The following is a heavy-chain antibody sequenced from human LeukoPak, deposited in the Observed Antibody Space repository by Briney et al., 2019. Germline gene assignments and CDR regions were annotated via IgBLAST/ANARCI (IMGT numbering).Heavy chain of an antibody. CDR2: ISGSGDNT. Sequence: GGSLRLSCAASGFTFSIYAMSWVRQAPGKGLDWVSGISGSGDNTYYADSVKGRFTISRDNSKNTLYLQMNSLRAEDTAVYYCAKEVMTAVTIRTFDYWARDPWSPSPQ. J-gene: IGHJ4*02. CDR3: AKEVMTAVTIRTFDY. CDR1: GFTFSIYA. D-gene: IGHD4-17*01. V-gene: IGHV3-23*01.